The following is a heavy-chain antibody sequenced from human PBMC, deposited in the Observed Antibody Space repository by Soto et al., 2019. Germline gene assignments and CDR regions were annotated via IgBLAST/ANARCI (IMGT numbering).Heavy chain of an antibody. D-gene: IGHD1-26*01. J-gene: IGHJ6*02. CDR3: ARGAKWYYYSMDV. Sequence: PGGSLRLSCVVSGFTFSDYYMNWVREVPGKGLEWLSYISKNDGSTYYADSVKGRFTISRDNAKNSLFLQMNSLGAEDSAIYYCARGAKWYYYSMDVWGQGTTVTVSS. V-gene: IGHV3-11*01. CDR2: ISKNDGST. CDR1: GFTFSDYY.